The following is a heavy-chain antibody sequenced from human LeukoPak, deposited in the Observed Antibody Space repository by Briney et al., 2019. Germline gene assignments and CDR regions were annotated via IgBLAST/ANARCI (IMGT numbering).Heavy chain of an antibody. CDR2: ISDDGNNP. V-gene: IGHV3-30-3*01. CDR3: ARLEWARAEYYYYYMDV. J-gene: IGHJ6*03. Sequence: PGGSLRLSCAASGFTFSSYPIHWVRQAPGKGLDWVAVISDDGNNPYYSDSVKGRFTISRDNSKNTVYLQMNSLRAEDTAVYYCARLEWARAEYYYYYMDVWGKGTTVTVSS. CDR1: GFTFSSYP. D-gene: IGHD2-8*01.